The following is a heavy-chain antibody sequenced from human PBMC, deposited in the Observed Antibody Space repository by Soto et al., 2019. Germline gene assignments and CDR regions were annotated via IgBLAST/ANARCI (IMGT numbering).Heavy chain of an antibody. J-gene: IGHJ4*02. CDR1: GLTVSTNP. Sequence: EVQLVESGGGLVQPGGSLRLSCAASGLTVSTNPMSWVRKAPGKGLEWASVIYTGGGTHYADSVKGRFTISRDTSQNTVNLQMNSLRPEDTAVYYCARDESGHWCQGTLVTVSS. V-gene: IGHV3-66*01. CDR2: IYTGGGT. CDR3: ARDESGH.